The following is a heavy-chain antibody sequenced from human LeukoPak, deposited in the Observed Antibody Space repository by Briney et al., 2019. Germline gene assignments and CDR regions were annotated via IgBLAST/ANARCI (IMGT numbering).Heavy chain of an antibody. V-gene: IGHV1-69*13. D-gene: IGHD2-2*02. CDR2: IIPIFGTA. CDR3: ARLAPLGYCSSTSCYTSWFDP. CDR1: GGTFSSYA. J-gene: IGHJ5*02. Sequence: VASVKVSCKASGGTFSSYAISWVRQAPGQGLEWMGGIIPIFGTANYAQKFQGRVTITADESTSTAYMELSSLRSEDTVVYYCARLAPLGYCSSTSCYTSWFDPGAREPWSPSPQ.